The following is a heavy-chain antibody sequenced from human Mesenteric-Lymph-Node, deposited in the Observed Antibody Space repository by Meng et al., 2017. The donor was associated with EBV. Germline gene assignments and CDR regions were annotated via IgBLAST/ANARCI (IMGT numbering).Heavy chain of an antibody. CDR1: GGSFSGYY. CDR2: INHSGST. Sequence: QGQLQAGGAGLLKPSETLSLTCAVYGGSFSGYYWSWIRQPPGKGLEWIGEINHSGSTNYNPSLKSRVTISVDTSKNQFSLKLSSVTAADTAVYYCARFGAILRGFDYWGQGTLVTVSS. CDR3: ARFGAILRGFDY. J-gene: IGHJ4*02. V-gene: IGHV4-34*01. D-gene: IGHD3-10*01.